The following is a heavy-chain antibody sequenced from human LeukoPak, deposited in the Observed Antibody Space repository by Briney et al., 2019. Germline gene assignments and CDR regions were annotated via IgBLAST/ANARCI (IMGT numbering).Heavy chain of an antibody. CDR1: GFTFSNYA. V-gene: IGHV3-30-3*01. J-gene: IGHJ6*02. CDR2: ISYDGSNK. Sequence: PGRSLRLSCAASGFTFSNYAMHWVRQAPGKGLEWVAVISYDGSNKYYADSVKGRFTISRDNSENTLYLQMNSLRAEDTAVYYCSRPRGDYSNYYYYGMDVWGQGTTVTVSS. CDR3: SRPRGDYSNYYYYGMDV. D-gene: IGHD4-11*01.